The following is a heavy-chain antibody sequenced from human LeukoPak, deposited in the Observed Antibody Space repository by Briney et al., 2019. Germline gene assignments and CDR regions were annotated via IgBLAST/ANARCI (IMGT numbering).Heavy chain of an antibody. Sequence: AASVKVSCKASGGTFSSYAISWVRQAPGQGLEWMGRITPVIDKPTYSQRFQGRVTITADKSTTTAYMELRNLRPEDTAVYYCAPSGGSGYLLSLWGQGTLVTVSS. CDR3: APSGGSGYLLSL. D-gene: IGHD3-22*01. CDR2: ITPVIDKP. V-gene: IGHV1-69*04. CDR1: GGTFSSYA. J-gene: IGHJ4*02.